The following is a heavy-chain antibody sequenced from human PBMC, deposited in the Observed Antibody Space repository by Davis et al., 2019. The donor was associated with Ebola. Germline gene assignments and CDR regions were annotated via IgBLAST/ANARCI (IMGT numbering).Heavy chain of an antibody. CDR2: ITGSGSST. Sequence: GESLKISCAGSGFIFSNYAMSWVRQAPGKGLEWVSAITGSGSSTYYADSVRGRFTISRDNSKNTVYLQVNSLRAEDTAIYYCAKDTSNVWFDVWGQGTMVTVAS. D-gene: IGHD6-19*01. J-gene: IGHJ3*01. CDR3: AKDTSNVWFDV. CDR1: GFIFSNYA. V-gene: IGHV3-23*01.